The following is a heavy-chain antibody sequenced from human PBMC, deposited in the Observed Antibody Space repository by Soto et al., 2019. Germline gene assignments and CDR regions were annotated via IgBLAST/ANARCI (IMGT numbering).Heavy chain of an antibody. J-gene: IGHJ4*02. Sequence: SETLSLTCAVYGGSFSGYYWSWIRQPPGKGLEWIGEINHSGSTNYNPSLKSRVTISVDTSKNQFSLKLSSVTAADTAVYYCARYPKPAPGIVAYYFDYWGQGTLVTVSS. CDR2: INHSGST. CDR1: GGSFSGYY. V-gene: IGHV4-34*01. D-gene: IGHD6-13*01. CDR3: ARYPKPAPGIVAYYFDY.